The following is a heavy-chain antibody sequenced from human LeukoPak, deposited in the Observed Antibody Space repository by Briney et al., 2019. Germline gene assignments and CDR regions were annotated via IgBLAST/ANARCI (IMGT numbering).Heavy chain of an antibody. Sequence: SETLSLTCTVSGYSISSGYYWGWIRPPPGKGLEWIGSIYHSGSTYYNPSLKSRVTISVDTSKNQFSLKLSSVTAADTAVYYCARDIVGGDYWGQGTLVTVSS. J-gene: IGHJ4*02. D-gene: IGHD1-26*01. CDR3: ARDIVGGDY. CDR2: IYHSGST. CDR1: GYSISSGYY. V-gene: IGHV4-38-2*02.